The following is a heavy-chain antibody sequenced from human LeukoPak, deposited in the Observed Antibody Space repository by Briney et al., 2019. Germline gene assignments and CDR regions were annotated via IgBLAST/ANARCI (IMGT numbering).Heavy chain of an antibody. J-gene: IGHJ4*02. CDR2: ISSSSSYI. V-gene: IGHV3-21*01. CDR1: GFTFSSYS. D-gene: IGHD3-22*01. CDR3: ARDFRGLCDSSGYPDY. Sequence: GSLRLSCAASGFTFSSYSMNWVRQAPGKGLEWVSSISSSSSYIYYADSVKGRFTISRDNAKNSLYLQMNSLRAEDTAVYYCARDFRGLCDSSGYPDYWGQGTLVTVS.